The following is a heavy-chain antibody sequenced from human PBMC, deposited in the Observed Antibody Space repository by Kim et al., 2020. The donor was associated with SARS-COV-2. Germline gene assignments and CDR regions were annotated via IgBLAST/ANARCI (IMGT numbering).Heavy chain of an antibody. J-gene: IGHJ3*02. CDR2: INHSGST. Sequence: SETLSLTCAVYGGSFSGYYWSWIRQPPGKGLEWIGEINHSGSTNYNPSLKSRVTISVDTSKNQFSLKLSSVTAADTAVYYCARRFFRAPYYYGSGGYSGALDIWGQGTMVTGSS. D-gene: IGHD3-10*01. CDR3: ARRFFRAPYYYGSGGYSGALDI. V-gene: IGHV4-34*01. CDR1: GGSFSGYY.